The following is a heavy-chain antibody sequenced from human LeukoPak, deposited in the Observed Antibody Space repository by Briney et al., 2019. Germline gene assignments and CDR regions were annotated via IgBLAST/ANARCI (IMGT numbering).Heavy chain of an antibody. J-gene: IGHJ4*02. D-gene: IGHD6-13*01. CDR3: ARVSSSWGHFDY. CDR2: ISSNGGST. CDR1: GFTSRAFV. V-gene: IGHV3-64*01. Sequence: GGSLRLSCAAPGFTSRAFVWKGAARAQGKGWEKVSAISSNGGSTYYANSVKGRFTISRDNSKNTLYLQMGSLRAEDMAVYYCARVSSSWGHFDYWGQGTLVTVSS.